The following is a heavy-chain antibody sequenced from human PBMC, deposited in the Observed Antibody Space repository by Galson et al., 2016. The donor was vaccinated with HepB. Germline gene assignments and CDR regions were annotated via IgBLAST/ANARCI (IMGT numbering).Heavy chain of an antibody. CDR3: ARPVPGSGGRSLYGLGV. CDR1: GFPFRTYA. CDR2: IWYDGVNE. Sequence: SLRLSCAASGFPFRTYAMHWVRQAPGKGLEWVAVIWYDGVNEYYADSVKGRFTISRDDSKNSVYLQMNSLGVEDTAVYYCARPVPGSGGRSLYGLGVWGQGTTVTVSS. J-gene: IGHJ6*02. V-gene: IGHV3-33*01. D-gene: IGHD3-10*01.